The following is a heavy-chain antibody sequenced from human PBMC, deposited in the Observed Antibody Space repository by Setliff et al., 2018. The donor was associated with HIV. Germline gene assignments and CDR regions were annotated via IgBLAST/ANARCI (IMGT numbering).Heavy chain of an antibody. Sequence: GSLRISCAASGFIFSSYEMNWVRQAPGKGLEWVSYISSSGSPIYYADSVKGRFPISRDNVKNSLYLQMNSLRAEDTAVYYCARADSGPVVVPAAIHYWGQGTLVTVSS. D-gene: IGHD2-2*01. CDR2: ISSSGSPI. V-gene: IGHV3-48*03. CDR1: GFIFSSYE. J-gene: IGHJ4*02. CDR3: ARADSGPVVVPAAIHY.